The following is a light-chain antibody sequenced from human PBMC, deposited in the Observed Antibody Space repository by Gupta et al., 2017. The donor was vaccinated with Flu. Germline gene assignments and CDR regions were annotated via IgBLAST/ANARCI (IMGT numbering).Light chain of an antibody. CDR1: NSDIGGYNY. V-gene: IGLV2-11*01. Sequence: SALTQPRSVSGSPGQSVTISCTGSNSDIGGYNYVSWYQHYPGKAPKLLMFDVTARPSGVPDRGSGSKSDNTASLTISGGQEEEEADEYCCSSAGSSIWIFGGGTKLTVL. J-gene: IGLJ2*01. CDR3: CSSAGSSIWI. CDR2: DVT.